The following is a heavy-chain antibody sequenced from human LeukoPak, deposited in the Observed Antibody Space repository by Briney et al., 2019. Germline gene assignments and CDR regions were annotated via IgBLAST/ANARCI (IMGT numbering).Heavy chain of an antibody. CDR1: GDSVSSNSAA. D-gene: IGHD6-19*01. J-gene: IGHJ4*02. CDR3: ARSGGQQWLVLFDY. V-gene: IGHV6-1*01. Sequence: NLLQTLSLTCAISGDSVSSNSAAWNWIRQSPSRGLEWLGRTYYRSKWYNDYAVSVKSRITINPDTSKNQFSLQLNSVTPEDTAVYYCARSGGQQWLVLFDYWGLGTLVTVSS. CDR2: TYYRSKWYN.